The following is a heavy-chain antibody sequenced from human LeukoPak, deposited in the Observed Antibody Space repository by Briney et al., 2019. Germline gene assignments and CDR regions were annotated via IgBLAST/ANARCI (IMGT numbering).Heavy chain of an antibody. Sequence: SETLSLTCTVSGGSISSGSYSWSWIRQPAGKGLEWIGRISTSGSTSYNPSLKSRVTISLDTSKNRFSLKLTSVTAADTAVYYCARGRLLDYFDYWGQGTLVTVSS. D-gene: IGHD2/OR15-2a*01. CDR1: GGSISSGSYS. CDR2: ISTSGST. CDR3: ARGRLLDYFDY. J-gene: IGHJ4*02. V-gene: IGHV4-61*02.